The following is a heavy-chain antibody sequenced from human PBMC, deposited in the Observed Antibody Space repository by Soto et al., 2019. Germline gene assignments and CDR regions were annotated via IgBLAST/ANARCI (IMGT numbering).Heavy chain of an antibody. Sequence: PGESLKISCKGSGYSFTSYWISWVRQMPGKGLEWMGRIDPSDSYTNYSPSFQGHVTISADKSISTAYLQWSSLKASDTAMYYCSIRSGYYDSSGQDYWGQGTLVTVSS. D-gene: IGHD3-22*01. CDR3: SIRSGYYDSSGQDY. CDR2: IDPSDSYT. V-gene: IGHV5-10-1*01. CDR1: GYSFTSYW. J-gene: IGHJ4*02.